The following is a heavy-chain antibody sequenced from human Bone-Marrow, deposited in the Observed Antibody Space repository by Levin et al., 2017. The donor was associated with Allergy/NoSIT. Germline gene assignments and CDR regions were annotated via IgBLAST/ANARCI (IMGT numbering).Heavy chain of an antibody. CDR1: GFTFSNYA. Sequence: ASVKVSCAASGFTFSNYALSWVRQAPGKGLQWVSSITGSGGDTYFADSVRGRFTISRDNSRNTLYLQMNSLRAEDTALYYCAKGASGDYVFSDYWGQGTLVTVSS. D-gene: IGHD4-17*01. CDR3: AKGASGDYVFSDY. CDR2: ITGSGGDT. J-gene: IGHJ4*02. V-gene: IGHV3-23*01.